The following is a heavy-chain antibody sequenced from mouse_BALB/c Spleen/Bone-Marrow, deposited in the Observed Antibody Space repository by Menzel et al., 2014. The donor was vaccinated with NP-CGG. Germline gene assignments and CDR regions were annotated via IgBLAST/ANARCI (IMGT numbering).Heavy chain of an antibody. J-gene: IGHJ4*01. Sequence: EVQPQQSGPALVKPSQSLSLTCTVTGYSITSGYSWHWIRQFPGNTLEWMGYIHYSGGTNYNPSLKSRISITRDTSKNQFFLQLNSVTTEDTATYYCARWNGYYAMDYWGQGTSVTVSS. D-gene: IGHD1-2*01. V-gene: IGHV3-1*02. CDR2: IHYSGGT. CDR1: GYSITSGYS. CDR3: ARWNGYYAMDY.